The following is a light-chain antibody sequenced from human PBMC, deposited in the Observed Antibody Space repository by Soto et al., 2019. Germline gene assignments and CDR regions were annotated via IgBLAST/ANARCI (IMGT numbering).Light chain of an antibody. CDR3: RPYTSTSSLF. Sequence: QSALTQPASVSGSPGQSITISCTGTSSDVGGYNYVSWYQQHPGKAPKLMIYDVSNRPSGVSNRFSGSKSGNTASLTISGLQVEDEAVNYCRPYTSTSSLFLGPGPKVTV. CDR1: SSDVGGYNY. J-gene: IGLJ1*01. V-gene: IGLV2-14*01. CDR2: DVS.